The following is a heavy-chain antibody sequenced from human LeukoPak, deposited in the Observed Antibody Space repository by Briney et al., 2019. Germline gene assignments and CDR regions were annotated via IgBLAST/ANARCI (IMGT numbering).Heavy chain of an antibody. V-gene: IGHV3-23*01. D-gene: IGHD3-3*01. Sequence: GGSLRLSCAASGFTFSSYAMSWVRQAPGKGLEWVSAISGSGGSTYYADSVKGRFTISRDNSKNTLYLQMNSLRAEDTAVYYCARQREYYDFWSGLDAFDIWGQGTMVTVSP. CDR2: ISGSGGST. J-gene: IGHJ3*02. CDR1: GFTFSSYA. CDR3: ARQREYYDFWSGLDAFDI.